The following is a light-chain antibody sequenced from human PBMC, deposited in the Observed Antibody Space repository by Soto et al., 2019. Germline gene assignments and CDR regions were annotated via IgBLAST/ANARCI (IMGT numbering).Light chain of an antibody. J-gene: IGKJ1*01. Sequence: EIAMTQPPATLSVSPGESATLSCRASQSVSNNLTWYQQKPGQPPRLLIYGASSRATGIPDRFSGSGSGTDFTLTISRLEPEDFAVYFCQQYGSSPWTFGQGTKVDI. V-gene: IGKV3-20*01. CDR3: QQYGSSPWT. CDR2: GAS. CDR1: QSVSNN.